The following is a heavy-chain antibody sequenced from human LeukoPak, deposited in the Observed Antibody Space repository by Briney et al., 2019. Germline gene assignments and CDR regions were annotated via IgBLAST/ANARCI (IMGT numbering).Heavy chain of an antibody. CDR2: IYHSGST. J-gene: IGHJ4*02. Sequence: SETLSLTCTVSGYSISSGYYWGWIRQPPGKGLEWIGSIYHSGSTYYNPSLKSRVTISVDTSKNQFSLKLSSVTAADTAVYYCASCGYSSSFDYWGQGTLVTVSS. CDR1: GYSISSGYY. CDR3: ASCGYSSSFDY. D-gene: IGHD6-6*01. V-gene: IGHV4-38-2*02.